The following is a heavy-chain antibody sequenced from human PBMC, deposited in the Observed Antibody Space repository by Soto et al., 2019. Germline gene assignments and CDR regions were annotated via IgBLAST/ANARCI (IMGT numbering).Heavy chain of an antibody. J-gene: IGHJ6*02. CDR1: GGSISSGGYY. CDR3: ARGPSYDFWRGYYRRDGMDV. Sequence: PSETLSLTCSVSGGSISSGGYYWSWIRQHPGKGLEWIGYIYYSGSTYYNPSLKSRVTISVDTSKNQFSLKLSSVTAADTAVYYCARGPSYDFWRGYYRRDGMDVWGQGTMVTVSS. CDR2: IYYSGST. D-gene: IGHD3-3*01. V-gene: IGHV4-31*03.